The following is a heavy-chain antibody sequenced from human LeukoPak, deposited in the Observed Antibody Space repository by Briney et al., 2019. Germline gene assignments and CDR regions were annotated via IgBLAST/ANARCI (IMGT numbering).Heavy chain of an antibody. J-gene: IGHJ6*03. V-gene: IGHV7-4-1*02. CDR2: INTNTGNP. D-gene: IGHD6-13*01. CDR1: GYTFTSYA. Sequence: ASVKVSCKASGYTFTSYAMNWVRQAPGQGLEWMGWINTNTGNPTYAQGFTGRFVFSLDTSVSTAYLQISSLKAEDTAVYYCARVLGEQQLVRFYYYYYYMDVWGKGTTVTVSS. CDR3: ARVLGEQQLVRFYYYYYYMDV.